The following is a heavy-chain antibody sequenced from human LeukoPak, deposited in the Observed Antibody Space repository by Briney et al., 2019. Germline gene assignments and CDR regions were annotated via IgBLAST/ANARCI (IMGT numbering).Heavy chain of an antibody. V-gene: IGHV3-33*01. CDR3: ARARNDYDTSSFSALDY. J-gene: IGHJ4*02. Sequence: VRSLRLSCAASGFTFSSYGMHWVRQAPGKGLEWLAVIWYDGVNIYYADPVKGRFAISRDNSKNTLYLQINSLRAEDTAVYYCARARNDYDTSSFSALDYWGQGTLVSVSS. D-gene: IGHD3-22*01. CDR1: GFTFSSYG. CDR2: IWYDGVNI.